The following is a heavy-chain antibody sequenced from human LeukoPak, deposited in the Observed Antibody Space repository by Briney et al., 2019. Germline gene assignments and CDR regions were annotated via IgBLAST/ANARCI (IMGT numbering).Heavy chain of an antibody. V-gene: IGHV3-30*04. J-gene: IGHJ4*02. CDR3: ARPSGYSGYDTFDY. Sequence: PGRSLRLSCAAPGFTFSSYAMHWVRQAPGKGLEWVAVISYDGSNKYYADSVRGRFTISRDNSKNTLYLQMNSLRAEDTAVYYCARPSGYSGYDTFDYWGQGTLVTVSS. D-gene: IGHD5-12*01. CDR2: ISYDGSNK. CDR1: GFTFSSYA.